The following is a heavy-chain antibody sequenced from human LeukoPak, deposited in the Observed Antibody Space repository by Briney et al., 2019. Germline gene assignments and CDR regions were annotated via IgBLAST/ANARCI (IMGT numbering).Heavy chain of an antibody. CDR1: GFTLNSYI. CDR2: ISFDGRDK. J-gene: IGHJ4*02. V-gene: IGHV3-30*04. Sequence: PGGSLRLSCAASGFTLNSYIMHWVRQAPGKGLEWVALISFDGRDKQYADSVKGRFTISKDNSKNTLYLQMNSLSGDDTSMYFCARAYGGLIDYWGQGTLVTVSS. D-gene: IGHD3-16*01. CDR3: ARAYGGLIDY.